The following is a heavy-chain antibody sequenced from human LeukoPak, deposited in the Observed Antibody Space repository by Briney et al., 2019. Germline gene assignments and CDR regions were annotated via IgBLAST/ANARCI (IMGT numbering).Heavy chain of an antibody. CDR3: ARDRRKWELLSDLDY. CDR1: GYTFTGYY. D-gene: IGHD1-26*01. CDR2: ISAYNGNT. V-gene: IGHV1-18*04. Sequence: GASVKVSCKASGYTFTGYYLHWVRQAPGQGLEWMGWISAYNGNTNYAQKLQGRVTTTTDTSTSTAYMELRSLRSDDTAVYYCARDRRKWELLSDLDYWGQGTLVTVSS. J-gene: IGHJ4*02.